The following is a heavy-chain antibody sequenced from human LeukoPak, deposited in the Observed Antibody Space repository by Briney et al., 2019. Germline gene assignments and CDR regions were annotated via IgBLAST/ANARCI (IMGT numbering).Heavy chain of an antibody. CDR3: ARDSSSSYAYFQH. Sequence: SETLSLTCTVSGGSVSRDSWNWIRQPPGKGLEWIGYIYSSGNTNYNPSLKSRVTISVDTSKNQFSPRLTSVTAADTAMYYCARDSSSSYAYFQHRGQGTLVTASS. V-gene: IGHV4-59*02. CDR1: GGSVSRDS. CDR2: IYSSGNT. D-gene: IGHD6-13*01. J-gene: IGHJ1*01.